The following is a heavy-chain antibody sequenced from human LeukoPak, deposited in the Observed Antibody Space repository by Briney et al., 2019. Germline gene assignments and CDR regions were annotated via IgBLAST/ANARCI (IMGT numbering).Heavy chain of an antibody. D-gene: IGHD2-2*01. J-gene: IGHJ4*02. CDR3: ARAYQTDY. CDR2: INQDGREK. Sequence: GGSLRLSCAASGFTLSRSWMSSGRHAPGKGLEWVANINQDGREKNYVDSVKGRFTISRDNAKNSLYLQMNSLRAEDTAVYYCARAYQTDYWGQGTLVTVSS. V-gene: IGHV3-7*05. CDR1: GFTLSRSW.